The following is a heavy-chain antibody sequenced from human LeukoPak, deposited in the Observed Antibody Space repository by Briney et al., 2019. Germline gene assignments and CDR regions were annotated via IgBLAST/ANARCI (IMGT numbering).Heavy chain of an antibody. CDR1: GGSISSSSYY. CDR2: IYYSGST. Sequence: SETLSLTCTVSGGSISSSSYYWGWIRQPPGKGLEWIGSIYYSGSTYYNPSLKSRVTISVDTSKNQFSLKLSSVTAADTAVYYCARGPYYYDSSGYYYYYMDVWGKGTTVTVSS. V-gene: IGHV4-39*07. D-gene: IGHD3-22*01. J-gene: IGHJ6*03. CDR3: ARGPYYYDSSGYYYYYMDV.